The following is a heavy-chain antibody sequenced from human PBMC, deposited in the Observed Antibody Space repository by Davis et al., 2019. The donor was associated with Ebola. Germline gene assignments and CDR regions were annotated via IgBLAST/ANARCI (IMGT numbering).Heavy chain of an antibody. J-gene: IGHJ6*02. D-gene: IGHD5/OR15-5a*01. CDR1: GYTFTSYG. V-gene: IGHV1-18*03. CDR3: ASSSTPRAIDYYDYAMDV. Sequence: AASVKVSCKASGYTFTSYGISWVRQAPGQGLEWMGWISAYNGNTNYAQKIQGRVTMTTDTSTSTAYMELRSLRSDDMAVYYCASSSTPRAIDYYDYAMDVWGQGTTVTVSS. CDR2: ISAYNGNT.